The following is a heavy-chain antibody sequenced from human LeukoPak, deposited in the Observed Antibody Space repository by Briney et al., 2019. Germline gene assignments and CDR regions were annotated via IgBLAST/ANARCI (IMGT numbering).Heavy chain of an antibody. Sequence: GESLKISCKTSGYDFSSKWIGWVRQMTGKGLEWMGIIYPTDSITKYSPSFQGHVTMSVDTSVNTAYLQWTSLKASDTAIYYCARLAPDYADYWFDPWGQGTLVTVSS. CDR1: GYDFSSKW. CDR2: IYPTDSIT. D-gene: IGHD4-17*01. J-gene: IGHJ5*02. V-gene: IGHV5-51*01. CDR3: ARLAPDYADYWFDP.